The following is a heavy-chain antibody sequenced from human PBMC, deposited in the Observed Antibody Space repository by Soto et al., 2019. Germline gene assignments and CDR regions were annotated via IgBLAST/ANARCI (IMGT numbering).Heavy chain of an antibody. Sequence: EVQLVESGGGLVQPGESLRLSCAASGFTFSYYWMHWVRQTPGKGLLWVSHIHNDGSRTTYADSVKGRFTISRDNARNTVYLQMNSLRDDDTAVYYGAIGDRGSFDLWGQGTAVTVSS. D-gene: IGHD1-26*01. CDR2: IHNDGSRT. CDR3: AIGDRGSFDL. V-gene: IGHV3-74*03. J-gene: IGHJ3*01. CDR1: GFTFSYYW.